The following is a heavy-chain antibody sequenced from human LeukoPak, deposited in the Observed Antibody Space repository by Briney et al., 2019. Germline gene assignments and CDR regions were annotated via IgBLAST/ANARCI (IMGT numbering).Heavy chain of an antibody. V-gene: IGHV5-51*01. J-gene: IGHJ1*01. CDR2: VYPADSDT. Sequence: GESLKISCKGSGYSFTSYWIAWVRQMPGQGLEWMGIVYPADSDTTYSPSFQGQVTISVDKSIKTAYLQLTNLKAPDTAMYYCARPGEMDLAGHLQHWGRGTLVTVSS. CDR3: ARPGEMDLAGHLQH. D-gene: IGHD7-27*01. CDR1: GYSFTSYW.